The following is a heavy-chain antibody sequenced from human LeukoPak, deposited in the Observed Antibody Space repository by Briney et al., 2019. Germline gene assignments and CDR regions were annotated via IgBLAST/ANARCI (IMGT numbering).Heavy chain of an antibody. D-gene: IGHD2-15*01. CDR1: GFTFSSYA. CDR3: AKFLVVAAAATGTAFDY. J-gene: IGHJ4*02. Sequence: PGGSLRLSCAASGFTFSSYAMSWVRQAPGKGLEWVSAISGSGGSTYYADSVKGRFTISRDNSKNTLYLQMNSLGAEDTAVYYCAKFLVVAAAATGTAFDYWGQGTLVTVSS. V-gene: IGHV3-23*01. CDR2: ISGSGGST.